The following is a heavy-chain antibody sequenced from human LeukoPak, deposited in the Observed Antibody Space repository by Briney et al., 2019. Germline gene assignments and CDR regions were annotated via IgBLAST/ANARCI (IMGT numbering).Heavy chain of an antibody. V-gene: IGHV3-21*01. CDR2: IRSSSSYI. CDR1: GFTFSSYS. CDR3: ARDYRYDSSGYPFDY. D-gene: IGHD3-22*01. J-gene: IGHJ4*02. Sequence: GGSLRLSCAASGFTFSSYSMNWVRQAPGKGLEWVSSIRSSSSYIYYADSVKGRFTISRDNAKNSLYLQMNSLRAEDTAVYYCARDYRYDSSGYPFDYWGQGTLVTVSS.